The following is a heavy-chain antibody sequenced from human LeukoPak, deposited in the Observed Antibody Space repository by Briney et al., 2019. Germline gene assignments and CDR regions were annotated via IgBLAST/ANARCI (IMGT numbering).Heavy chain of an antibody. CDR1: KFTFSNYG. Sequence: PGGSLRLSCAASKFTFSNYGMHWVRQAPGKGLEWVAVISYDGSNKYYADSVKGRFTISRDNSKNTLYLQMNSLRAEDTAVYYCARESGSVTSEVDFDYWGQGTLVTVSS. V-gene: IGHV3-30*03. D-gene: IGHD4-17*01. CDR2: ISYDGSNK. CDR3: ARESGSVTSEVDFDY. J-gene: IGHJ4*02.